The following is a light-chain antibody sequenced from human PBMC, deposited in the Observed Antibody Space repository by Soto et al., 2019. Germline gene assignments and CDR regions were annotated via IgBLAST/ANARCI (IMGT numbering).Light chain of an antibody. CDR1: QSVSSY. Sequence: IALTQSPATLSLSPGERATLSCRASQSVSSYLTWSQQKPGQAPRLLIYDSSNRATGIPARFSGSGSGTSLPVTMRSLECEDFAVYYCQQRSNCLPTCGGGTSVEI. CDR2: DSS. V-gene: IGKV3-11*01. J-gene: IGKJ4*02. CDR3: QQRSNCLPT.